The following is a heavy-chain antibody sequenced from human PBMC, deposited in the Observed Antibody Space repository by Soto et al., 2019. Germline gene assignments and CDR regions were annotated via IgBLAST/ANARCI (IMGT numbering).Heavy chain of an antibody. J-gene: IGHJ6*02. D-gene: IGHD3-22*01. Sequence: XXSLRLSCAACGFTFSSFHMHWVRQAPGRGLEWVAYITSSSDTIYYSDSVKGRFTISRDNGKNSLFLQMNSLRDEDKAVYYCARVVVVIPPGYYYAMDVWGQGTTVTVSS. CDR3: ARVVVVIPPGYYYAMDV. V-gene: IGHV3-48*02. CDR1: GFTFSSFH. CDR2: ITSSSDTI.